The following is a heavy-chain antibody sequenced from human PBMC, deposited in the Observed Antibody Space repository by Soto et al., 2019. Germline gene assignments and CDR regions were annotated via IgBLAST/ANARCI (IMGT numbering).Heavy chain of an antibody. Sequence: QVQLVESGGGLVQPGGSLRLSCAASGFTFSDYYMSWIRQAPGKGLEWVSYISSSSSYTNYADSVKGRFTISRDNAKNSLYLQMNSLRAEDTAVYYCAKYSSSWYYFDYWGQGTLVTVSS. CDR3: AKYSSSWYYFDY. CDR2: ISSSSSYT. J-gene: IGHJ4*02. CDR1: GFTFSDYY. D-gene: IGHD6-13*01. V-gene: IGHV3-11*06.